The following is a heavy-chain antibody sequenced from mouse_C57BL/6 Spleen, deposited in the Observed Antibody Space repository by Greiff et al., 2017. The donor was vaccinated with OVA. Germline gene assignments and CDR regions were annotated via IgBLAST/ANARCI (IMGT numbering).Heavy chain of an antibody. V-gene: IGHV1-64*01. CDR3: ARDYYYGSSPYYAMDY. D-gene: IGHD1-1*01. J-gene: IGHJ4*01. Sequence: VQLQHPGAELVKPGASVKLSCKASGYTFTSYWMHWVKQRPGQGLEWIGMIHPNSGSTNYNEKFKSKATLTVDKSSSTAYMQLSSLTSEDSAVYYCARDYYYGSSPYYAMDYWGQGTSVTVSS. CDR1: GYTFTSYW. CDR2: IHPNSGST.